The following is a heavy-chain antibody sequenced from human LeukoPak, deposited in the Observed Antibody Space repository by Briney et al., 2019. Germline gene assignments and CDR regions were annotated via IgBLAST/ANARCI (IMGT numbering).Heavy chain of an antibody. J-gene: IGHJ6*03. CDR2: ISSSSSYI. V-gene: IGHV3-21*01. CDR3: ARVVGAITSPYYMDV. CDR1: GFTFSSYS. Sequence: GGSLRLSCAASGFTFSSYSMNWVRQAPGKGLEWVSSISSSSSYIYYADSVKGRFTISRDNAKNSLYLQMNSLRAEDTAVYYCARVVGAITSPYYMDVWGKGTTVTVSS. D-gene: IGHD1-26*01.